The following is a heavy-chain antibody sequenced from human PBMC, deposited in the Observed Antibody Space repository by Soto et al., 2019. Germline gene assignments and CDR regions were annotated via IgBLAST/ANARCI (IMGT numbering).Heavy chain of an antibody. CDR2: IWYDGSNK. D-gene: IGHD2-2*01. V-gene: IGHV3-33*01. CDR1: GFTFSSYG. CDR3: ARSPTPRRGTRCYACMDV. Sequence: QVQLVESGGGVVQPGRSLRLSCAASGFTFSSYGMHWVRQAPGKGLEWVAVIWYDGSNKYYADSVKGRFTISRDNSKNTLYLQMNSLRAEDTAVYYCARSPTPRRGTRCYACMDVWGQGTTVTVSS. J-gene: IGHJ6*02.